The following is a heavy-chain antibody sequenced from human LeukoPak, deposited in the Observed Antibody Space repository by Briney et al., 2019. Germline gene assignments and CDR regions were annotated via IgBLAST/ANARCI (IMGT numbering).Heavy chain of an antibody. CDR2: IYDGGST. J-gene: IGHJ5*02. Sequence: SETLSLTCTVSGGSISSYYWSWIRQPAGKTLEWIGRIYDGGSTNYNPSLKSRVTMSVDTSKNQISLKLKSVTAADTAVYYCARDSGTSGEVKFDPWGQGALVTVSS. V-gene: IGHV4-4*07. CDR1: GGSISSYY. CDR3: ARDSGTSGEVKFDP. D-gene: IGHD3-10*01.